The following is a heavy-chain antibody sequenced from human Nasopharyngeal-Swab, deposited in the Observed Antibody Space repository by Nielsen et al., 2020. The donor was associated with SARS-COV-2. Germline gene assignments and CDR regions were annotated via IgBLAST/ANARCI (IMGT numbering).Heavy chain of an antibody. CDR2: IYDSGST. Sequence: WIRQPPGKGLEWIGYIYDSGSTNYNPSLKSRVTISVDTSKNQFSLKLSSVTAADTAVYYCASLGRLGYYDITRRRAFDIWGQGTMVTVSS. J-gene: IGHJ3*02. D-gene: IGHD3-22*01. V-gene: IGHV4-59*01. CDR3: ASLGRLGYYDITRRRAFDI.